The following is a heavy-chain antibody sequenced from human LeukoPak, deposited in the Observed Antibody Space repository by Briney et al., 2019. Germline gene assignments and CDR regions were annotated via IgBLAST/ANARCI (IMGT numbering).Heavy chain of an antibody. D-gene: IGHD3-22*01. CDR3: ARHRAPWYYYDSSGTGLDP. V-gene: IGHV4-39*01. CDR2: IYYSGNT. Sequence: ETLSLTCTVSGDSISSSSSYWGWIRQPPGEGLEWIGSIYYSGNTYYNTSLKSRVTISVDTSKNQFSLKLSSVTAADTAVYYCARHRAPWYYYDSSGTGLDPWGQGTLVTVSS. J-gene: IGHJ5*02. CDR1: GDSISSSSSY.